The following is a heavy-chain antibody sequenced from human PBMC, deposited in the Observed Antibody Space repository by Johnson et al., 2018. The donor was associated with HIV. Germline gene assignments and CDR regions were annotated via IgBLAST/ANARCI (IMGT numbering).Heavy chain of an antibody. Sequence: VQLVESGGGVVRPGGSLRLSCAASGFTFDDYGMSWVRQAPGKGLEWVSGIHWNGGNTGYADSVKGRFTISSDNAKNSLYLQMNSLRAEDTAVYYCARGGFWSGYYLLSHAFDIWGQGTMVTVSS. D-gene: IGHD3-3*01. CDR3: ARGGFWSGYYLLSHAFDI. V-gene: IGHV3-20*04. J-gene: IGHJ3*02. CDR1: GFTFDDYG. CDR2: IHWNGGNT.